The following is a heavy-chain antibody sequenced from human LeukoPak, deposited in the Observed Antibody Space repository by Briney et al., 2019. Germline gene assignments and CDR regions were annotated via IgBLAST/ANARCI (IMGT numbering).Heavy chain of an antibody. CDR3: ARELPREVTLDY. Sequence: GGSLRLSCAVSGFTFISYGMQRVRQAPRKGLAWVSRINTDGSSTAYADSVKGRFTISRDNAKNTLYLQMNSLRAEDTAVYYCARELPREVTLDYWGQGTLVTVSS. J-gene: IGHJ4*01. CDR2: INTDGSST. CDR1: GFTFISYG. D-gene: IGHD2-21*02. V-gene: IGHV3-74*01.